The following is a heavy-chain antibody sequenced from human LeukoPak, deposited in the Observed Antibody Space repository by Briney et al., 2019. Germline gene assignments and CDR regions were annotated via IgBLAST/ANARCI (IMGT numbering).Heavy chain of an antibody. J-gene: IGHJ6*02. CDR1: GFIFGDHA. V-gene: IGHV3-49*04. Sequence: PGGSLILSCTGSGFIFGDHAMSWVRQAPGKGLEWVGFIRSKAYRGTTEYAASVKGRFTISRDDSASIAYLQMNSLRTEDTAVYYCARGPIQLWIHNAMDVWGQGTTVTVSS. CDR3: ARGPIQLWIHNAMDV. CDR2: IRSKAYRGTT. D-gene: IGHD5-18*01.